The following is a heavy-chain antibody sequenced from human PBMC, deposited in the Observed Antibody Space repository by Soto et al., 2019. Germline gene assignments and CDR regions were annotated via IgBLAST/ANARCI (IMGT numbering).Heavy chain of an antibody. CDR1: GFTFSHAW. V-gene: IGHV3-15*01. J-gene: IGHJ6*02. D-gene: IGHD1-26*01. CDR2: IKSKTDGGTT. CDR3: STRGYSGSYYDYYYYGMDV. Sequence: PGGSLRLSCAASGFTFSHAWMSWVRQAPGKGLEWIGRIKSKTDGGTTDYAAPVKGRFTISRDDSINTLYPQMNNLKTEDTAVYYCSTRGYSGSYYDYYYYGMDVWGRGTTVTVSS.